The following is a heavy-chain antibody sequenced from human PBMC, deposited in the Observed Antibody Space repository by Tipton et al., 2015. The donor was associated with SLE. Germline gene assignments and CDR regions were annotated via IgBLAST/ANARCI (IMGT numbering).Heavy chain of an antibody. CDR2: IYYSGST. J-gene: IGHJ4*02. CDR1: GGSISSSSYY. CDR3: ARSLSPLVGATEGDY. Sequence: TLSLTCTVSGGSISSSSYYWGWIRQPPGKGLEWIGSIYYSGSTYYNPSLKSRVTISVDTSKNQFSLKLSSVTAADTAVYYCARSLSPLVGATEGDYWGQGTLVTVSS. D-gene: IGHD1-26*01. V-gene: IGHV4-39*01.